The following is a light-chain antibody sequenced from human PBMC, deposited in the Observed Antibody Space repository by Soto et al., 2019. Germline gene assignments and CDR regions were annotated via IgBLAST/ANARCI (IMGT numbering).Light chain of an antibody. CDR3: QQDNSYWT. CDR1: QSIARW. J-gene: IGKJ1*01. CDR2: DAS. V-gene: IGKV1-5*01. Sequence: DIQMTQSPSTLSASVGDRVTITCRASQSIARWVAWYQQKPGKAPKLLIYDASSLESGVPSRFSGSGSGTEFTLTIISLQPDDFATYYCQQDNSYWTFGQGTKVEI.